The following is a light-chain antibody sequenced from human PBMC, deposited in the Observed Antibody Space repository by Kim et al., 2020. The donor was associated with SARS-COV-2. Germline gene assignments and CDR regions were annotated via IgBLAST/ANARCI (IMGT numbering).Light chain of an antibody. CDR3: AAWDDSLSAVV. Sequence: QSVLTQPPSASGTPGQRVTISCSGSSSNIGSNYIYWYQQLPGTAPKLLIYRNNQRPSGVPDRFSGSKSGTSASLAISGLRSEDEADYYCAAWDDSLSAVVFGGWTQLTVL. J-gene: IGLJ2*01. V-gene: IGLV1-47*01. CDR1: SSNIGSNY. CDR2: RNN.